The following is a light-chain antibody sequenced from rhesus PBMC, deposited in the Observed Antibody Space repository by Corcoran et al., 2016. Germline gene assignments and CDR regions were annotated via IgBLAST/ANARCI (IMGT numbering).Light chain of an antibody. V-gene: IGKV1-74*01. Sequence: DIQMTQSPSSLSASVGDRVTITCRASENVNNYLHWYQQKPGKAPKLLIYKASTLQSGVPSRFSGSGSGTDFTLTISSLQPADFATYYCQHSYGTPHSFGQGTKVEIK. J-gene: IGKJ2*01. CDR3: QHSYGTPHS. CDR2: KAS. CDR1: ENVNNY.